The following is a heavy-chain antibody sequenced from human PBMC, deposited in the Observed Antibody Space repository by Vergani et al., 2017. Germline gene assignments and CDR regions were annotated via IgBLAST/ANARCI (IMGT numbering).Heavy chain of an antibody. V-gene: IGHV3-33*05. CDR2: ISYNGGNQ. J-gene: IGHJ6*03. D-gene: IGHD6-13*01. CDR1: GFKFSNFG. CDR3: TRDVADTHSSIWPLNYHYFMDV. Sequence: QVQLVESGGNLVQPGRSLRLSCAAAGFKFSNFGMHWVRQVPGKGLEWVAFISYNGGNQYYADSVQGRFTISRDNTKNILYLQMSSLRVEDTALYYCTRDVADTHSSIWPLNYHYFMDVWGVGTTVTVSS.